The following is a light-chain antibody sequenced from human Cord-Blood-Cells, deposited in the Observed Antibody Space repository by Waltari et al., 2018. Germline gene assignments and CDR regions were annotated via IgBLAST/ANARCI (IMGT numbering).Light chain of an antibody. J-gene: IGLJ2*01. CDR3: QSYDSSLSVV. CDR2: GNS. V-gene: IGLV1-40*01. CDR1: SSNIGAGYD. Sequence: QSVLTQPPSVSGAPGQRGTNPCTESSSNIGAGYDVHWYQQLPGTAPKLLIYGNSNRPSGVPDRFSGSKSGTSASLAITVLQAEDEADYYCQSYDSSLSVVFGGGTKLTVL.